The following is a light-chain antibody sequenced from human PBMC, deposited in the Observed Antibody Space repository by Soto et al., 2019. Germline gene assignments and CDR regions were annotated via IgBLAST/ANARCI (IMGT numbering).Light chain of an antibody. CDR1: SSNIGSNT. CDR2: ATN. CDR3: APWDDSLNGPV. J-gene: IGLJ3*02. Sequence: QSVLTQPPSASGTPGQRVTISCSGSSSNIGSNTVNWYQQLPGTAPRLLMYATNQRPSGVPDRFSGSKSGTSASLAISGLQSEDEADYYCAPWDDSLNGPVFGGGTKLTVL. V-gene: IGLV1-44*01.